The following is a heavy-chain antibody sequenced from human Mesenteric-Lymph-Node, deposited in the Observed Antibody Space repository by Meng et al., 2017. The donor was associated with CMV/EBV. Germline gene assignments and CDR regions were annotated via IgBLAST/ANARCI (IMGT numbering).Heavy chain of an antibody. CDR2: IYYNGDT. J-gene: IGHJ4*02. CDR1: GGSVSSGGNY. D-gene: IGHD3/OR15-3a*01. V-gene: IGHV4-31*03. CDR3: ARVRTGYVTPFDY. Sequence: SETLSLTCSVSGGSVSSGGNYWSWIRQHPGKGLEWIGYIYYNGDTYYNPSLKSRVTISTDTSNNQFSLTLTSVTAADTAVYYCARVRTGYVTPFDYWGQGTLVTVSS.